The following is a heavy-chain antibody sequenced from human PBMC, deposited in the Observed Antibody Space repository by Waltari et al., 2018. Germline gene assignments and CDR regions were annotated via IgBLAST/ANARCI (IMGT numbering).Heavy chain of an antibody. CDR2: ISWNSGTR. Sequence: EVQLVESGGALVQPGRSVRLSSAGSGFTFDGSAVHWARQAPGNGLGGISRISWNSGTRHHADAVSGRCTVSRDNAKDALYLQLNSLRSEDTALYDCVKEKGTYNGPVIFESWGQGTLVVVSS. CDR1: GFTFDGSA. J-gene: IGHJ4*02. V-gene: IGHV3-9*01. D-gene: IGHD3-10*01. CDR3: VKEKGTYNGPVIFES.